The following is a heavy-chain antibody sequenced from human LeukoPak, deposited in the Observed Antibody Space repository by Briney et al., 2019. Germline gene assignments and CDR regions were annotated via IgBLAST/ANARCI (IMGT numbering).Heavy chain of an antibody. V-gene: IGHV3-21*01. CDR2: ISSNDGGYI. D-gene: IGHD2-2*01. Sequence: GGSLRVSCAASGFTFISYSMHWARQAPGKGLEWVSSISSNDGGYIYYADSVKGRFTISRDNARNSLYLQMNSLRAEDTAVYYCARGNAPLPFDFWGQGTLVTVSS. CDR1: GFTFISYS. CDR3: ARGNAPLPFDF. J-gene: IGHJ4*02.